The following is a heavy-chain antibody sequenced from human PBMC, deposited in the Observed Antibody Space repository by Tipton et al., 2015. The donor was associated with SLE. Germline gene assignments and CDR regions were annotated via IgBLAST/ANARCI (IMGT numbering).Heavy chain of an antibody. D-gene: IGHD2-2*01. V-gene: IGHV4-59*02. CDR1: GGSVAPYW. CDR2: IYIDGNT. J-gene: IGHJ4*02. Sequence: TLSLTCTVSGGSVAPYWWSWMRQSPGKGLEWLGLIYIDGNTKYNPSLMSRVTISVDMTTNQFSLSLSSVTAADSAVYFCARVRLVPSGVGDYWGQGALVTVSS. CDR3: ARVRLVPSGVGDY.